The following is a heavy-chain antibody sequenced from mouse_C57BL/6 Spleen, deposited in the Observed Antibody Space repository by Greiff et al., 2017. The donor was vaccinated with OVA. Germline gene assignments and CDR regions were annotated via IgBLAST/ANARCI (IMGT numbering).Heavy chain of an antibody. CDR3: ATGTGFAY. CDR1: GYTFTSYW. J-gene: IGHJ3*01. D-gene: IGHD4-1*01. Sequence: QVHVKQPGAELVRPGTSVKLSCKASGYTFTSYWMHWVKQRPGQGLEWIGVIDPSDSYTNYNQKFKGKATLTVDTSSSTAYMQLSSLTSEDSAVYYCATGTGFAYWGQGTLVTVSA. V-gene: IGHV1-59*01. CDR2: IDPSDSYT.